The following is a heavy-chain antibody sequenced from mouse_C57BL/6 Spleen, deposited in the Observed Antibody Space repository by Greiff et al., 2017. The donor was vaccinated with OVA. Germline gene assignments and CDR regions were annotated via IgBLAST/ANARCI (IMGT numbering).Heavy chain of an antibody. V-gene: IGHV1-50*01. J-gene: IGHJ1*03. CDR2: IDPSDSYT. CDR3: ARGNYGYYVRYFDV. CDR1: GYTFTSYW. D-gene: IGHD2-3*01. Sequence: QVQLQQPGAELVKPGASVKLSCKASGYTFTSYWMQWVKQRPGQGLEWIGEIDPSDSYTNYNQKFKGKATLTVDTSSSTAYMQLSSLTSEDSAVYYCARGNYGYYVRYFDVWGTGTTVTVSS.